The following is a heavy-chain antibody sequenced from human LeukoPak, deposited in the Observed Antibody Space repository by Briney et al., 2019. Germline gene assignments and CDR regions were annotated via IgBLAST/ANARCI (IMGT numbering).Heavy chain of an antibody. V-gene: IGHV4-59*08. D-gene: IGHD6-19*01. CDR1: GGTISSYY. CDR3: ARWYSSGWAFDY. CDR2: IHSSGST. J-gene: IGHJ4*02. Sequence: KPSETLSLTCTVSGGTISSYYWNWIRQPPGKGPEWIGYIHSSGSTKYNPSLKSRVTISVDTSKNQFSLKLSSVTAADTAVYYCARWYSSGWAFDYWGQGTLVTVSS.